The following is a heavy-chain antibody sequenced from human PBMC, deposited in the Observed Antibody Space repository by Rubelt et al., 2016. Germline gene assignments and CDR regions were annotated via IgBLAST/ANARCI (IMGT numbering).Heavy chain of an antibody. CDR1: GGSISSSSYY. V-gene: IGHV4-39*07. J-gene: IGHJ4*02. CDR2: IYYSGST. CDR3: ARDKEGLGVTMMDY. D-gene: IGHD3-22*01. Sequence: QLQLQESGPGLVKPSETLSLTCTVSGGSISSSSYYWGWIRQPPGKGLEWIGSIYYSGSTYYNPSLKSRVTISVDTSKNQFSLKLSSVTAADTAVYYCARDKEGLGVTMMDYWGQGTLVTVSS.